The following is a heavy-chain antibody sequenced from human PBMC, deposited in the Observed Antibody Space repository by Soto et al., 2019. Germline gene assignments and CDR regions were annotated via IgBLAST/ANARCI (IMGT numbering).Heavy chain of an antibody. D-gene: IGHD3-16*01. CDR3: ARGRGAPNWFDP. V-gene: IGHV4-30-2*01. CDR1: GGSISSGGYS. CDR2: IYHSGST. J-gene: IGHJ5*02. Sequence: SETLSLTCAVSGGSISSGGYSWSWIRQPSGKGLEWIGYIYHSGSTYYNPSLKSRVTISVDRSKNQFSLKLSSVTAADTAVYYCARGRGAPNWFDPWGQGTLVTVSS.